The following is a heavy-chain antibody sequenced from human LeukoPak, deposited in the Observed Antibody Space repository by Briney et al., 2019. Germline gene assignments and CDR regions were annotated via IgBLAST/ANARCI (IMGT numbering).Heavy chain of an antibody. V-gene: IGHV3-66*01. CDR1: GFTVSSNY. J-gene: IGHJ4*02. Sequence: GGSLRLSCAASGFTVSSNYMSWVRQAPGKGLEWVSLICSDGTTYYVDSVKGRFTISRDNSKNTLYLQMNSLRSEDTAVYYCARESSGYWGQGTLVTVSS. CDR2: ICSDGTT. CDR3: ARESSGY.